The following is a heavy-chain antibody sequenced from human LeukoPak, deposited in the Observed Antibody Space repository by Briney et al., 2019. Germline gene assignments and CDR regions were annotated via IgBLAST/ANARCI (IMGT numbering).Heavy chain of an antibody. CDR1: GFSFSYHG. V-gene: IGHV3-23*01. CDR3: ARDFSGVTIFGVVIIEYYFDY. Sequence: QPGGTLRLSCAASGFSFSYHGMNWVRQAPGKGLEWLSGVSPPGGGTYYADSVKGRFTISRDNSKNMLYLQMNSLRAEDTAVYYCARDFSGVTIFGVVIIEYYFDYWGQGTLVTVSS. D-gene: IGHD3-3*01. CDR2: VSPPGGGT. J-gene: IGHJ4*02.